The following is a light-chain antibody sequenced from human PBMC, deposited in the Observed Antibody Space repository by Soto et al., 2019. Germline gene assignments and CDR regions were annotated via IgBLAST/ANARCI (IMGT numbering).Light chain of an antibody. V-gene: IGKV1-8*01. CDR1: QGISSY. J-gene: IGKJ4*01. CDR2: AAS. CDR3: QQYYSYLVT. Sequence: AIRMTQSPSSFSASTGDRVTITCRASQGISSYLAWYQQKPRKAPKLLIYAASTLQSGVPSRFSGSGSGTDFTLTISCLQSEDFATYYCQQYYSYLVTFGGGTKVEIK.